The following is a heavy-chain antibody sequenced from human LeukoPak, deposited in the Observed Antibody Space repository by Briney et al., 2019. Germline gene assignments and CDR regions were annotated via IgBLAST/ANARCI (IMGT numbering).Heavy chain of an antibody. CDR1: GFTFDDYA. V-gene: IGHV3-9*01. CDR3: AKDLSTQYYYDSSGYYANDAFDI. D-gene: IGHD3-22*01. CDR2: ISWNSGSI. J-gene: IGHJ3*02. Sequence: GGSLRLSCAASGFTFDDYAMHWVRQAPGKGLEWVSGISWNSGSIGYADSVKGRFTISRDNAKNSLYLQMNSLRAEDTALYYCAKDLSTQYYYDSSGYYANDAFDIWGQGTMVTVSS.